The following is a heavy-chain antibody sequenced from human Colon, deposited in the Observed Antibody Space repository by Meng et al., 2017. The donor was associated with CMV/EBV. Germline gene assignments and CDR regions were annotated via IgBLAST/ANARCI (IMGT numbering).Heavy chain of an antibody. CDR1: AFTFSSKG. Sequence: EVRMREPAGGLVPPAGSLRLSGAAAAFTFSSKGMHWVRQGPGKGLVWVSRINTDGSTTYYADSVKGRFTISRDNAKNTLYLQMNSLRAEDTAVYYCASRDYWGQGTLVTVSS. CDR3: ASRDY. J-gene: IGHJ4*02. V-gene: IGHV3-74*01. CDR2: INTDGSTT.